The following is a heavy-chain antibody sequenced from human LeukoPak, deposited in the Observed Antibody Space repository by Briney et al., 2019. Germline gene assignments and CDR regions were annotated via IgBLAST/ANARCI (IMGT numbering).Heavy chain of an antibody. CDR3: ARGIAVAGTPYFDY. V-gene: IGHV3-21*01. J-gene: IGHJ4*02. D-gene: IGHD6-19*01. CDR2: ISSSSSYI. Sequence: GGSLRLSCAASGFTFSSYSMNWVRQAPGKGLEWVSSISSSSSYIYYADSVKGRFTISRDNAKNSLYLQMNSLRAEDTAAYYCARGIAVAGTPYFDYWGQGTLVTVSS. CDR1: GFTFSSYS.